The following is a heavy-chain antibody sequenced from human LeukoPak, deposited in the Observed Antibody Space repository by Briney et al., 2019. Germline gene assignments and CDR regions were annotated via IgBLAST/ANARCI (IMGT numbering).Heavy chain of an antibody. V-gene: IGHV3-23*01. CDR2: ISGSGGSI. CDR3: AMNYYGSGSSAGGYYYYYGMDV. CDR1: GFTFSSYA. Sequence: TGGSLRLSCAASGFTFSSYAMSWVRQAPGKGLEWVSAISGSGGSIYYADSVKGRFTISRDNSKNTLYLQMNSLRAEDTAVYYCAMNYYGSGSSAGGYYYYYGMDVWGQGTTVTVSS. D-gene: IGHD3-10*01. J-gene: IGHJ6*02.